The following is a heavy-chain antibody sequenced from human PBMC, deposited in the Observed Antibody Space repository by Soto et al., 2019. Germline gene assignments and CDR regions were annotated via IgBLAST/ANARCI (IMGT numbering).Heavy chain of an antibody. J-gene: IGHJ4*02. Sequence: GGSLRLSCAASGFTFSAYAMSWVRQAPGKGLEWVSAISGTSPSTYYADSVQGRFTISRDRSRKTLFLQMNTLRAEDTAVYFCANRIFGVEYWGQGTQVTVSS. V-gene: IGHV3-23*01. CDR3: ANRIFGVEY. D-gene: IGHD3-3*01. CDR1: GFTFSAYA. CDR2: ISGTSPST.